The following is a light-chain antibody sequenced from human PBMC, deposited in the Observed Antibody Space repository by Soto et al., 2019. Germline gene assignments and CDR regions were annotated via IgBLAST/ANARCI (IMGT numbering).Light chain of an antibody. CDR2: RNN. V-gene: IGLV1-47*01. CDR3: ATWDDSLNGFYV. Sequence: QSVLSEPPSASGTPGHWGTISCSGSTSNIGSNYVYWYQQLPGTAPKLLIYRNNQRPSGVPDRFSGSKSGTSASLAISGLRSDGEADYFCATWDDSLNGFYVFRTGTKVTVL. CDR1: TSNIGSNY. J-gene: IGLJ1*01.